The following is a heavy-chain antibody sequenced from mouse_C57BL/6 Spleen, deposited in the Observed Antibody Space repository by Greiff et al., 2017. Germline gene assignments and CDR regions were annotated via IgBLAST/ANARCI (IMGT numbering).Heavy chain of an antibody. Sequence: EVHLVESGEGLVKPGGSLKLSCAASGFTFSSYAMSWVRQTPEKRLEWVAYISSGGDYIYYADTVKGRFTISRDNARNTLYLQMSSLKSEDTAMYYCTRDGSALNWGTHWYFDVWGTGTTLTVSS. CDR2: ISSGGDYI. CDR1: GFTFSSYA. J-gene: IGHJ1*03. D-gene: IGHD4-1*01. CDR3: TRDGSALNWGTHWYFDV. V-gene: IGHV5-9-1*02.